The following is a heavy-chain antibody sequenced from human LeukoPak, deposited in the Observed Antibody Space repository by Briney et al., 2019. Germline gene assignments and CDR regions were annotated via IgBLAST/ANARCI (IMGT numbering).Heavy chain of an antibody. Sequence: ASVKVSCKASGYTFTSYAMHWVRQAPGQRLEWMGWINAGNGNTKYSQKFQGRVTITRDTSASTVYMELSSLRSEDTAVYYCAREHSQGAFDIWGQGTMVTVSS. V-gene: IGHV1-3*01. CDR3: AREHSQGAFDI. J-gene: IGHJ3*02. CDR2: INAGNGNT. CDR1: GYTFTSYA.